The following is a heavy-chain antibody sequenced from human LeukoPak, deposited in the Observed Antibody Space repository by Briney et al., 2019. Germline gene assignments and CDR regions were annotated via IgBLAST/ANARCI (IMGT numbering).Heavy chain of an antibody. CDR1: GGSISSSNW. CDR2: IYHSGST. Sequence: PSETLSLTCAVSGGSISSSNWWSWVRPPPGKGLEWIGEIYHSGSTNYNPSLKSRVTISVDKSKNQFSLKLSSVTAADTAVYYCASRSGYDLDDAFDIWGQGTMVTVSS. CDR3: ASRSGYDLDDAFDI. J-gene: IGHJ3*02. D-gene: IGHD5-12*01. V-gene: IGHV4-4*02.